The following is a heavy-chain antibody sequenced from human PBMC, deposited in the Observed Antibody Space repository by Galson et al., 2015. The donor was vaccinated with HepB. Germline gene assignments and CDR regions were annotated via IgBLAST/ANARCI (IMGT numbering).Heavy chain of an antibody. CDR1: GFSLSTSGVG. V-gene: IGHV2-5*01. CDR2: IYWNDDK. J-gene: IGHJ5*02. Sequence: PALVKPTQTLTLTCTFSGFSLSTSGVGVGWIRQPPGKALGWLALIYWNDDKRYSPSLKSRLTITKDTSKNQVVLTMTNMDPVDTATYYCAHSAYDSSGYYNWFDPWGQGTLVTVSS. CDR3: AHSAYDSSGYYNWFDP. D-gene: IGHD3-22*01.